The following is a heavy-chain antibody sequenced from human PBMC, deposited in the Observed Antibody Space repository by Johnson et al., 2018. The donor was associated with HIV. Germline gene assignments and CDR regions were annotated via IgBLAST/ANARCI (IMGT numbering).Heavy chain of an antibody. J-gene: IGHJ3*02. D-gene: IGHD3-10*01. CDR1: GFTVTNAW. CDR3: ARALADGWFSYDVFDI. V-gene: IGHV3-15*01. CDR2: IKSKTDGGTT. Sequence: EVHLVESGGGLVQPGGSLRLSCGPSGFTVTNAWMNWDRQAPGKGLEWVGRIKSKTDGGTTDYAAPVKGRFTISRDDSKTTVYLQMNSLKTGDTAVYYCARALADGWFSYDVFDIWGQGTMVTVSS.